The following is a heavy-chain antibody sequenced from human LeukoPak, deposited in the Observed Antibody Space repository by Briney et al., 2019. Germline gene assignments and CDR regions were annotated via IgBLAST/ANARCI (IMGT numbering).Heavy chain of an antibody. J-gene: IGHJ5*02. CDR1: GYSISSGYY. CDR2: IYHTGNT. CDR3: AGGSQDILDPNCFDP. Sequence: PSETLSLTCTVSGYSISSGYYWGWIRQPPGKGLEWIGSIYHTGNTYYNPSLKSRVTISVDTSKNQFSLKLSSVTAADTAFYFCAGGSQDILDPNCFDPWGQGTLVTVSS. D-gene: IGHD5-12*01. V-gene: IGHV4-38-2*02.